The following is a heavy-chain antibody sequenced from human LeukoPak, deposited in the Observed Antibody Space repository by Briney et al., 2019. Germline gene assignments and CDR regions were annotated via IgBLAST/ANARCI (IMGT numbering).Heavy chain of an antibody. CDR3: VKKEDGSGSYYIRDALDY. Sequence: PGGSLRLSCSASGFTFSSYAMHWVRQAPGKGLEYVSAISSNGGGTYYADSVKGRFTISRDNSKNTLYLQMSSLRAEDTAVYYCVKKEDGSGSYYIRDALDYWGQGTLVTVSS. CDR2: ISSNGGGT. CDR1: GFTFSSYA. J-gene: IGHJ4*02. D-gene: IGHD3-10*01. V-gene: IGHV3-64D*06.